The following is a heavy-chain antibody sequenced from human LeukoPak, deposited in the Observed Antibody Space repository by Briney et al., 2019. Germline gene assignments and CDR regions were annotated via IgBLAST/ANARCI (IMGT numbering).Heavy chain of an antibody. CDR3: AKDPGGSYDY. CDR2: ITASGDFT. J-gene: IGHJ4*02. Sequence: GRSLRLSCAASGFTLNTHYGMSWIRQAPGKGLEWVSTITASGDFTNYADSVKGRFTISRDICKNTLYLQMNSLRVEDTAVYYCAKDPGGSYDYWGQGTLVTVSS. D-gene: IGHD1-26*01. CDR1: GFTLNTHYG. V-gene: IGHV3-23*01.